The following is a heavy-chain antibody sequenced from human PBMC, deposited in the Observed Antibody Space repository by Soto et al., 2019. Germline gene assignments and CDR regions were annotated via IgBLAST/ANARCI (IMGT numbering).Heavy chain of an antibody. CDR2: IYNSGTT. V-gene: IGHV4-31*03. CDR1: GGSITRGGYY. Sequence: QVQLQESGPGLVKPSETLSLTCTVSGGSITRGGYYWRWIRQHPGKGLEWIGYIYNSGTTYYNPSLKSRVTISVDTSKNQFSLKLTSVTAADTAVYYCAIDPAPWGQGTLVTVSS. J-gene: IGHJ5*02. CDR3: AIDPAP.